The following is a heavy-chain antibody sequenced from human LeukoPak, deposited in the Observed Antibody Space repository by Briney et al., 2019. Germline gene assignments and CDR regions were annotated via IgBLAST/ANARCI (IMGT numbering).Heavy chain of an antibody. Sequence: SETLSLTCTVSGGSISSSSDYWAWIRQPPGKGLEWIGSIYHSGSTYYNPSLKSRVTISVDTSKNQFSLKLSSVTAADTAVYYCARVLRYFDWLGSFDYWGQGTLVTVSS. J-gene: IGHJ4*02. V-gene: IGHV4-39*07. D-gene: IGHD3-9*01. CDR2: IYHSGST. CDR3: ARVLRYFDWLGSFDY. CDR1: GGSISSSSDY.